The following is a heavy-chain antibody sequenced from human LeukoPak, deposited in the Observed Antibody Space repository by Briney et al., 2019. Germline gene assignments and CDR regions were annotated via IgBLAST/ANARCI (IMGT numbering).Heavy chain of an antibody. CDR2: INHSGST. Sequence: SETLSLTCAVYGGSFSGYYWSWIRQPPGKGLEWIGEINHSGSTNYNPSLKSRVTMSVDTSKNQFSLKLSSVTAADTAVYYCARENSRAGITIFGVVPYDVDVWGQGTTVTVSS. V-gene: IGHV4-34*01. D-gene: IGHD3-3*01. CDR3: ARENSRAGITIFGVVPYDVDV. CDR1: GGSFSGYY. J-gene: IGHJ6*02.